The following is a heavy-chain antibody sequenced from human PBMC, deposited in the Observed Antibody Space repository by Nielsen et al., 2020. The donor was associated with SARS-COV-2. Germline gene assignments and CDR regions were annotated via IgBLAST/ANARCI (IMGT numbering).Heavy chain of an antibody. Sequence: GGSLRLSCAASGFTFSSCGMHWVRQAPGKGLEWVAVIWYDGSNKYYADSVKGRFTISRDNSKNTLYLQMNSLRAEDTAVYYCAKDMITFGGVIAQYPDYWGQGTLVTVSS. V-gene: IGHV3-30*02. CDR3: AKDMITFGGVIAQYPDY. CDR2: IWYDGSNK. D-gene: IGHD3-16*02. J-gene: IGHJ4*02. CDR1: GFTFSSCG.